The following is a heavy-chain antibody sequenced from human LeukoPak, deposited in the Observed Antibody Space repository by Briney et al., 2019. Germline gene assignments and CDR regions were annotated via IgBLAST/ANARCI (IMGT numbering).Heavy chain of an antibody. CDR2: IYHTGTT. V-gene: IGHV4-4*02. J-gene: IGHJ4*02. CDR3: AAWGVDYGGNFDYSDY. CDR1: RGSIMTTHW. Sequence: PSGTLSLTCTLSRGSIMTTHWWSWVRQPPGKGLEWIGEIYHTGTTNYSPSLKSRLTISVGQSRNQFSLRLSSVTAADTATYYCAAWGVDYGGNFDYSDYWGQGTLVTVSS. D-gene: IGHD4/OR15-4a*01.